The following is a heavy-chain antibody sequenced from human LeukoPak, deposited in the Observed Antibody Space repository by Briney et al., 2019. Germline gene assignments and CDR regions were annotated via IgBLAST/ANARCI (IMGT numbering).Heavy chain of an antibody. D-gene: IGHD3-10*01. V-gene: IGHV1-69*04. Sequence: SVKVSCKASGGTFSSDAISWVRQAPGQGLEWMGRIIPILGIANYAQKFQGRVTITADKSTSTAYMELSSLRSEDTAVYYCGTTMVRGEPNNWFDPWGQGTLVTVSS. CDR3: GTTMVRGEPNNWFDP. J-gene: IGHJ5*02. CDR2: IIPILGIA. CDR1: GGTFSSDA.